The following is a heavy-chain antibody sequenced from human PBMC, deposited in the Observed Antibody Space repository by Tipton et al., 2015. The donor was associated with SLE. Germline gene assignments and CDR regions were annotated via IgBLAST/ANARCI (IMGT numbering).Heavy chain of an antibody. V-gene: IGHV4-61*02. CDR1: GGPISNGDYY. Sequence: TLSLTCTVSGGPISNGDYYWSWIRQPAGKGLEWIGRIYTSGSTNYNPSLKSRVTISVDTSKNRFSLKLSSVTAADTAVYYCARGGIPGGPWDYWGQGTLVTVSS. D-gene: IGHD3-16*01. J-gene: IGHJ4*02. CDR3: ARGGIPGGPWDY. CDR2: IYTSGST.